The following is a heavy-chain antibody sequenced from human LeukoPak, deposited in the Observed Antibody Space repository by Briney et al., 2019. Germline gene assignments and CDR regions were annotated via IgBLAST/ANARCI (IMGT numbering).Heavy chain of an antibody. CDR2: ISGNAGST. V-gene: IGHV3-23*01. CDR3: AKDGLQFSEWLPPLGY. D-gene: IGHD3-3*01. J-gene: IGHJ4*02. Sequence: GGSLRLSCAASGFTLSSYAMSWVRQAPGKGLEWVSLISGNAGSTYYADSVKGRFTISRDITKNTLYLQMNSLRAEDTAVYYCAKDGLQFSEWLPPLGYWGQGTLVTVSS. CDR1: GFTLSSYA.